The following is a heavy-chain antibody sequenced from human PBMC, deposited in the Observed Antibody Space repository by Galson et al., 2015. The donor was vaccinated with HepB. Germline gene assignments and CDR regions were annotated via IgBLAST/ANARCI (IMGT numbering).Heavy chain of an antibody. V-gene: IGHV5-10-1*01. J-gene: IGHJ4*02. CDR2: IDPSDSYT. D-gene: IGHD3-22*01. CDR1: GYSFTSYW. Sequence: QSGAEVKKPGESLRISCKGSGYSFTSYWISWVRQMPGKGLEWMGRIDPSDSYTNYSPSFQGHVTISADKSISTAYLQWSSLKASDTAMYYCARHPRGIVVVGPIDYWGQGTLVTVSS. CDR3: ARHPRGIVVVGPIDY.